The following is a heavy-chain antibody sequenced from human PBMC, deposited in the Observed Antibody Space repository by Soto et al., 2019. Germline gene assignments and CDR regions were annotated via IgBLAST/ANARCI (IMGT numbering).Heavy chain of an antibody. V-gene: IGHV1-2*02. CDR1: GASFTGYY. CDR2: INPNSGGT. J-gene: IGHJ4*02. Sequence: AALKVDCKASGASFTGYYMRCVRDSAGQGLELMGWINPNSGGTNYAQKLQGRVTMTTDTSTSTAYMELRSLRSDDTAVYYCARVKYYYDSSGYYYAYWGQGTLVTSPQ. CDR3: ARVKYYYDSSGYYYAY. D-gene: IGHD3-22*01.